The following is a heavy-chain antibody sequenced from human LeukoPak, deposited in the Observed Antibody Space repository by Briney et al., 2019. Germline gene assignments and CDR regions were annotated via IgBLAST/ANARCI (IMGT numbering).Heavy chain of an antibody. J-gene: IGHJ6*02. CDR2: ISYDGSNK. Sequence: GGSLRLSCVVSGFTFGSSWMSWVRQAPGKGLEWVAVISYDGSNKYYADSVKGRFTISRDNSKNTLYLQMNSLRAEDTAVYYCARGYYDFWSGYYGRAMDYYGMDVWGQGTTVTVSS. CDR3: ARGYYDFWSGYYGRAMDYYGMDV. CDR1: GFTFGSSW. V-gene: IGHV3-30-3*01. D-gene: IGHD3-3*01.